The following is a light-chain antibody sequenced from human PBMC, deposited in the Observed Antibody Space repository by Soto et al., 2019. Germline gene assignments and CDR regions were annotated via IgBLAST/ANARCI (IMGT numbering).Light chain of an antibody. J-gene: IGKJ5*01. V-gene: IGKV1-39*01. CDR2: TAS. Sequence: DIQMTQSPSSLSASVGDSVTITFRASQSVSTYLNWYQQKPGKAPKLLIYTASSLQSGVPSRFSGSGSGTDFTLTISSLQPEDFATYYCQQSYSTPITFGQGTRLEI. CDR1: QSVSTY. CDR3: QQSYSTPIT.